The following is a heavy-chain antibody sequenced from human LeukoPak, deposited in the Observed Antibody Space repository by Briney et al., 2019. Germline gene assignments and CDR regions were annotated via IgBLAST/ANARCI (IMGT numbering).Heavy chain of an antibody. J-gene: IGHJ4*02. CDR2: ISSSSSYI. CDR3: ARVAGYCSGGSCYSWWYFGY. CDR1: GFTFSSYS. V-gene: IGHV3-21*01. Sequence: GGSLRLSCAASGFTFSSYSMNWVRQAPGKGLEWVSSISSSSSYIYYADSVKGRFTISRDNAKNSLYLQMNSLRAEDTAVYYCARVAGYCSGGSCYSWWYFGYWGQGTLVTVSS. D-gene: IGHD2-15*01.